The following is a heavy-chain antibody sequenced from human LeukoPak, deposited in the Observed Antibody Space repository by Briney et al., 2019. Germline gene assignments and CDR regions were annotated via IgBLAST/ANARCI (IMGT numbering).Heavy chain of an antibody. Sequence: PSQTLSLTCTVSGGSISSGDYYWTWIRQHPEKGLEWIGYISYSGSTYYNPSLKGRVTISVDTSKNQFFLSLSSVTAADTAVYFCAREAFWRVIPTSTLGMDVWGQGTTVTVSS. CDR3: AREAFWRVIPTSTLGMDV. CDR1: GGSISSGDYY. D-gene: IGHD3-16*02. J-gene: IGHJ6*02. CDR2: ISYSGST. V-gene: IGHV4-31*03.